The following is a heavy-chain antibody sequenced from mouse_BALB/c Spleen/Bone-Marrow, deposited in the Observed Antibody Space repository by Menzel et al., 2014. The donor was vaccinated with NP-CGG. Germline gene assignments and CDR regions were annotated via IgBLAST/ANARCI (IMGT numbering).Heavy chain of an antibody. J-gene: IGHJ4*01. CDR2: INPSTGYT. Sequence: VQVVESGAELAKPGASVKMSCKASGYTFTSYWMHWVKQRPGQGLEWIGYINPSTGYTECNQKFKDKATLTADKSSSTAYMQLSSLTSEDSAVYYCASPYGNYDAMDYWGQGTSVTVSS. V-gene: IGHV1-7*01. CDR1: GYTFTSYW. CDR3: ASPYGNYDAMDY. D-gene: IGHD2-1*01.